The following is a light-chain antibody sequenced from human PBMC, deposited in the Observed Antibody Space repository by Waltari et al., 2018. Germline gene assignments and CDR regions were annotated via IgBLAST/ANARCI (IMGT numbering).Light chain of an antibody. CDR1: SANIGRNY. Sequence: QSVLTQPPSASGTPGQRVTISSSGSSANIGRNYVYWYQQLPGPAPKLLIYRNNQRPSGVPDRFSGSKSGTSASLAISGLRSEDEADYYCAAWDDSLSGFYVFGTGTKVTVL. CDR3: AAWDDSLSGFYV. J-gene: IGLJ1*01. CDR2: RNN. V-gene: IGLV1-47*01.